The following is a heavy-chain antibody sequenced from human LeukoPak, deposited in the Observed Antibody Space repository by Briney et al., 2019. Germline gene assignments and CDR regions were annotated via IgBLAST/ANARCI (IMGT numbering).Heavy chain of an antibody. J-gene: IGHJ4*02. CDR2: ISGSGGRT. D-gene: IGHD2-2*01. Sequence: GGSLRLSCAASGFTYSSHAMSWVRQAPGKGLEWVSAISGSGGRTDYADSVKGRFTISRDNSKNTLYLQMNSLRAEDTAVYYCAKVVDCSSTSCYLYYFDYWGRGTLVTVSS. V-gene: IGHV3-23*01. CDR3: AKVVDCSSTSCYLYYFDY. CDR1: GFTYSSHA.